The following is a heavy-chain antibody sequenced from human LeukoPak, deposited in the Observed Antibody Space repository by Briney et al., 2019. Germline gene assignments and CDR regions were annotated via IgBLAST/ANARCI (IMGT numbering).Heavy chain of an antibody. CDR2: IYYSGST. D-gene: IGHD3-10*01. J-gene: IGHJ3*02. Sequence: PSETLSLTCTVSGGSISIYYWSWIRQPPGKGLEWIGYIYYSGSTNYNPSLKSRVTISVDTSKNQFSLKLSSVTAADTAVYYCATRPSPGAFDIWGQGTMVTVSS. CDR3: ATRPSPGAFDI. CDR1: GGSISIYY. V-gene: IGHV4-59*01.